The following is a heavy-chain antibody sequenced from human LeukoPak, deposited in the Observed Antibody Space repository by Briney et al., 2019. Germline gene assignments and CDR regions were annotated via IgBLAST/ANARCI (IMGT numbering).Heavy chain of an antibody. CDR2: INHNGNVN. V-gene: IGHV3-7*03. D-gene: IGHD4-17*01. J-gene: IGHJ4*02. Sequence: GSLRLSCAASGFTFSSYWMNWARQAPGKGLEWVASINHNGNVNYYVDSVKGRFTISRDNAKNSLYLQMSNLRAEDTAVYFCARLGARQILEYWGQGTLVTVSS. CDR1: GFTFSSYW. CDR3: ARLGARQILEY.